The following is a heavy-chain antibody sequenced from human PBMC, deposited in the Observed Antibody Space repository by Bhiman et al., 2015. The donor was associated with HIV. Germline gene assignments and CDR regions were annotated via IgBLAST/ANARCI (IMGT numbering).Heavy chain of an antibody. CDR3: AKDMRYYYDRGPLTP. CDR1: GFTFGDYA. CDR2: ISWNSGRI. J-gene: IGHJ4*02. D-gene: IGHD3-22*01. V-gene: IGHV3-9*01. Sequence: EVQLVESGGGLVQPGRSLRLSCVVSGFTFGDYAMHWVRQAPGKGLEWVSGISWNSGRIGYGDSVKGRFTISRDNAKNSLYLQMNSLRPEDTALYYCAKDMRYYYDRGPLTPWGQGTLVAVSS.